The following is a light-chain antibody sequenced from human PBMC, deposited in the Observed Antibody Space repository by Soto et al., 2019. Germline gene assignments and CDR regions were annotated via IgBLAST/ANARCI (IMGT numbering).Light chain of an antibody. CDR3: QQRQYWPTIT. Sequence: EVVLTQSPVTLSLSPGERATLSCRASQSFRGLLAWYQQKPGQAPRLLIYDAYNRATGIPPRFSGSGSGTDFTLTISSLETEDCAVYYCQQRQYWPTITFGQGTRLETK. J-gene: IGKJ5*01. CDR1: QSFRGL. CDR2: DAY. V-gene: IGKV3-11*01.